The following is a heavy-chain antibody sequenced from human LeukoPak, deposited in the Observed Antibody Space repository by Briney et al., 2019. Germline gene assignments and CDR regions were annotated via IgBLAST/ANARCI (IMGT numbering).Heavy chain of an antibody. D-gene: IGHD6-6*01. Sequence: ASVKVSCKASGYTFTGYYMHWVRQAPGQGLEWMGWTNPNSGGTNYAQKFQGRVTMTRDTSISTAYMELSRLRSDDTAVYYCARDLVTARPVWFGPWGQGTLVTVSS. V-gene: IGHV1-2*02. J-gene: IGHJ5*02. CDR3: ARDLVTARPVWFGP. CDR1: GYTFTGYY. CDR2: TNPNSGGT.